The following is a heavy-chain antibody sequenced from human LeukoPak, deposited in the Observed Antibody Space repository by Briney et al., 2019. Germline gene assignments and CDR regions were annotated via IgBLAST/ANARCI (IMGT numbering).Heavy chain of an antibody. D-gene: IGHD1-26*01. J-gene: IGHJ5*02. V-gene: IGHV3-23*01. CDR3: AKPRIVGVKGLDP. CDR1: GFTFTTYA. CDR2: ISGSGDST. Sequence: PGGSLRLSCAASGFTFTTYAMNWVRQAPGKGLDWVSVISGSGDSTYYADSVKGRFTISRDNSKNTLYLQMNSLRAEDTAVYYCAKPRIVGVKGLDPWGQGTLVTVSS.